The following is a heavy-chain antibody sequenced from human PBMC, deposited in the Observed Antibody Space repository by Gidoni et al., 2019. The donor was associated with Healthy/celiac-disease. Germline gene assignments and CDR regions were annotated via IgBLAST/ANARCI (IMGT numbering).Heavy chain of an antibody. CDR2: ISGSGGST. Sequence: EVQLLESGGGLVQPGGSLRLSCAASGFTLSSYAMSWVRQAPGKGLEWVSAISGSGGSTYYADSVKGRFTISRDNSKNTLYLQMNSLRAEDTAVYYCAKDLLLWFGEEGDYWGQGTLVTVSS. CDR1: GFTLSSYA. D-gene: IGHD3-10*01. J-gene: IGHJ4*02. V-gene: IGHV3-23*01. CDR3: AKDLLLWFGEEGDY.